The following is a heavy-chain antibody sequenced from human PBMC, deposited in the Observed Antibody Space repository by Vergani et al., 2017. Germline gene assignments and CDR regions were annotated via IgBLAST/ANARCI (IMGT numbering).Heavy chain of an antibody. Sequence: QVQLVESGGGVVQPGRSLRLSCAASGFTFSSYGMHWVRQAPGKGLEWVAVIWYDGSNKYYADSVKGRFTISRDNSKNTLYLQMNSLRVADTAVYYCARGHPVGSYWGQRTLVTVSS. CDR3: ARGHPVGSY. CDR1: GFTFSSYG. V-gene: IGHV3-33*01. CDR2: IWYDGSNK. D-gene: IGHD1-26*01. J-gene: IGHJ4*02.